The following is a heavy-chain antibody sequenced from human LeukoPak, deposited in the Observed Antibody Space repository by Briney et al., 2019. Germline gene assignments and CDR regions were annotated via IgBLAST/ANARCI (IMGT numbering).Heavy chain of an antibody. CDR2: IYYSGST. D-gene: IGHD7-27*01. J-gene: IGHJ4*02. CDR3: ARREATNGGRIDY. Sequence: SETLSPTCTVSGGSISSYYWSWIRQPPGKGLEWIGYIYYSGSTNYNPSLKSRVTISVDTSKNQFSLKLSSVTAADTAVYYCARREATNGGRIDYWGQGTLVTVSS. CDR1: GGSISSYY. V-gene: IGHV4-59*08.